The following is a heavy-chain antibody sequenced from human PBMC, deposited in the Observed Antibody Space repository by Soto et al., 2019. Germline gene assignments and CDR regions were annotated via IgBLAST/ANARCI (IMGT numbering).Heavy chain of an antibody. V-gene: IGHV1-18*04. J-gene: IGHJ6*02. CDR1: GYTFTTYG. CDR2: ISPYNGTT. D-gene: IGHD2-8*02. Sequence: ASVKVSCKASGYTFTTYGISWVRQAPGQGLEWMGWISPYNGTTKYAEKFQGEMTMTTDTATSTAYMDLRSHRSDDTAVYYCARDGERDTGLNFYYYLHGMDAWGQGTRVIVSS. CDR3: ARDGERDTGLNFYYYLHGMDA.